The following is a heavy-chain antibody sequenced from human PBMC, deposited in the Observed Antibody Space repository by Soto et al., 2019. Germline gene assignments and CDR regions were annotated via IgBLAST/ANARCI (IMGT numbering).Heavy chain of an antibody. D-gene: IGHD2-15*01. Sequence: PGGSLRLSCAASGLTFSSYEMNWVRQAPGKGLEWVSYISRSGSTIYYADSVKGRVTISRDNAKNSLYLQMNSLRAEDTAVHYCARDGRIRRPDWYFDLWGRGTLVTVSS. CDR1: GLTFSSYE. J-gene: IGHJ2*01. CDR2: ISRSGSTI. CDR3: ARDGRIRRPDWYFDL. V-gene: IGHV3-48*03.